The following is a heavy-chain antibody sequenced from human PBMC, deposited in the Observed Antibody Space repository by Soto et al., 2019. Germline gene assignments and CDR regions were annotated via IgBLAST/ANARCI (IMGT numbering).Heavy chain of an antibody. D-gene: IGHD2-8*01. V-gene: IGHV4-30-2*01. Sequence: QVQLQESGSRLVRPSQTVSLTCSVSGGSVNSGGYSWSWIRQPPGKGLEWIGFISPSGSPAYNPSLKSRVTISVERSNNQISLELSSVTAADTAVYYCTRGVLAWGPGTRVTVSS. CDR1: GGSVNSGGYS. CDR2: ISPSGSP. CDR3: TRGVLA. J-gene: IGHJ5*02.